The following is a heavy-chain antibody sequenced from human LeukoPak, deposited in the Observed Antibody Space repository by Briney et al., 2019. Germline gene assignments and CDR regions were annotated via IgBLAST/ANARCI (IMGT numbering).Heavy chain of an antibody. Sequence: GGSLRLSCAASGFTFDDYAMHWVRQAPGKGLEWVSLISGDGGSTYYADSVKGRFTISRDNSKNSLYLQMNSLRTEDTALYYCAEGSGNFDYWGQGTLVTVSS. J-gene: IGHJ4*02. V-gene: IGHV3-43*02. CDR1: GFTFDDYA. CDR3: AEGSGNFDY. D-gene: IGHD3-10*01. CDR2: ISGDGGST.